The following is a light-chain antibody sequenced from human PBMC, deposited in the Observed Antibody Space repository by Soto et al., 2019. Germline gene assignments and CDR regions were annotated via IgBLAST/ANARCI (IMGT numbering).Light chain of an antibody. Sequence: QSVLTQPPSVSGAPGQRVTISCTGSSSNIGAGYDVHWYHQLPGTAPKLLIYGNTNRPSGVPDRFSGSKSGTSASLAITGLQAEDEADYYCQSFASSLSGSVVFGGGTKLTVL. J-gene: IGLJ2*01. V-gene: IGLV1-40*01. CDR1: SSNIGAGYD. CDR2: GNT. CDR3: QSFASSLSGSVV.